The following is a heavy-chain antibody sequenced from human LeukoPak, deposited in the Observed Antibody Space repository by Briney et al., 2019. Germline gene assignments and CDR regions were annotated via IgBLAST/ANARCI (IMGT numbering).Heavy chain of an antibody. CDR2: ISGSGGST. D-gene: IGHD3-22*01. J-gene: IGHJ3*02. V-gene: IGHV3-23*01. Sequence: GGSLRLSCAASGFTFSSYAMSWVRQAPGKGLERVSAISGSGGSTYYADSVKGRFTISRDNSKNTLYLQMNSLRAEDTAVYYCAKDISGYGAFDIWGQGTMVTVSS. CDR1: GFTFSSYA. CDR3: AKDISGYGAFDI.